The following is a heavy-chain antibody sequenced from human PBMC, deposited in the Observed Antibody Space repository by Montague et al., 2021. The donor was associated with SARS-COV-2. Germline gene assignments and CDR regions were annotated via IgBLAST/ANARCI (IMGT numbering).Heavy chain of an antibody. CDR3: ARRGSSVWGVTVSAELDY. CDR1: GGSFSGYY. V-gene: IGHV4-34*01. D-gene: IGHD3-10*01. Sequence: SETLSLTCAVYGGSFSGYYWSWIRQPPEKGLEWIGEINQSGRTNNNPSLKSRVIISVDTSKNQFSLKLSSVTAAGTAAYYCARRGSSVWGVTVSAELDYWGQGTLVIVSS. CDR2: INQSGRT. J-gene: IGHJ4*02.